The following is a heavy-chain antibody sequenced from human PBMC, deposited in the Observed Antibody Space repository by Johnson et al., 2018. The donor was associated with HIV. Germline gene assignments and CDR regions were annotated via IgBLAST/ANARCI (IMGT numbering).Heavy chain of an antibody. D-gene: IGHD1-1*01. V-gene: IGHV3-7*05. CDR3: ARDPGYSAFDI. Sequence: EVQLVESGGGLVQPGGSLRLSCAASGLIFNDYWMSWVRQSPGKGLEFVANIKEDSSEKSYVDSVRGRFTISRDNAKNSVVLQMNNLRAEDTAIYHCARDPGYSAFDIWGQGTVVTVSS. J-gene: IGHJ3*02. CDR2: IKEDSSEK. CDR1: GLIFNDYW.